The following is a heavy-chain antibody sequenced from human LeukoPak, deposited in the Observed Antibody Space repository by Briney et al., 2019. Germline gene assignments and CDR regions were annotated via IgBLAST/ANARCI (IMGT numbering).Heavy chain of an antibody. V-gene: IGHV1-2*02. CDR1: GYTFTGYY. Sequence: ASVKVSCKASGYTFTGYYMHWVRQAPGQGLEWMGWINPNSGGTNYAQKFQGRVTMTRDTSISTAYMELSRLRSDDTAVYYCARGGGTVTTFRSDYYYYYYMDVWGKGTTVTISS. CDR3: ARGGGTVTTFRSDYYYYYYMDV. J-gene: IGHJ6*03. D-gene: IGHD4-17*01. CDR2: INPNSGGT.